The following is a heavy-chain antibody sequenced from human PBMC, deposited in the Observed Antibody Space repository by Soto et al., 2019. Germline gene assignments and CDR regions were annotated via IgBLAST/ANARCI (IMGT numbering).Heavy chain of an antibody. V-gene: IGHV3-30-3*01. Sequence: ESGGGVVQPGRSLRLSCAASGFTFSNYIMHWVRQAPGKGLEWVAFILDDGNNKYYADSVKGRFTISRDNSKNTLYLQMNSLRTEDTAVYYCARDDEGGSYCDLGYWGQGTLVTVSS. J-gene: IGHJ4*02. CDR2: ILDDGNNK. CDR1: GFTFSNYI. CDR3: ARDDEGGSYCDLGY. D-gene: IGHD3-10*01.